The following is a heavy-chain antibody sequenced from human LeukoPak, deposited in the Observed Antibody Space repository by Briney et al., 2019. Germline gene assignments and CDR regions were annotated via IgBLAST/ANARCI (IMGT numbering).Heavy chain of an antibody. CDR3: TSHAAFDP. J-gene: IGHJ5*02. V-gene: IGHV3-15*01. Sequence: GGSLRLSCAASGFTFNNAWMNWVRQAPGKGLVWVGRIKSKNVGGTTDYAAPVKGRFTISRDDSKNTVYLQMNSLKIEDTAVYYCTSHAAFDPWGQGTLVTVSS. CDR2: IKSKNVGGTT. CDR1: GFTFNNAW.